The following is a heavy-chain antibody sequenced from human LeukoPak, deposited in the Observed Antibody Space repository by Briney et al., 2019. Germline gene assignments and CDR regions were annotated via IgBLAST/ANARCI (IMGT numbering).Heavy chain of an antibody. CDR3: AKGLGYSYLPRFDP. CDR1: GFTFSSYA. J-gene: IGHJ5*02. CDR2: ISGSGGST. D-gene: IGHD5-18*01. V-gene: IGHV3-23*01. Sequence: GGSLRLSCAASGFTFSSYAISWVRQAPGKGLEWVAAISGSGGSTYYADSVKGRFTISRDNSKNTLYLQMNSLRAEDTAVYYCAKGLGYSYLPRFDPWGQGPLVTVS.